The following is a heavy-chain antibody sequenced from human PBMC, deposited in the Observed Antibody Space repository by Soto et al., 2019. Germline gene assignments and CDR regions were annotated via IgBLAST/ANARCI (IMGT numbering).Heavy chain of an antibody. D-gene: IGHD2-2*01. CDR1: GGTFSSYA. CDR3: ARSQGSSTSLEIYYYYYYGMDV. V-gene: IGHV1-69*01. Sequence: QVQLVQSGAEVKKPGSSVKVSCKASGGTFSSYAISWVRQAPGQGLEWMGGIIPISGTANYAQKVQGRVTRTAEESTSTAYMELSRLRSEDTAVYYCARSQGSSTSLEIYYYYYYGMDVWGQGTTVTVSS. CDR2: IIPISGTA. J-gene: IGHJ6*02.